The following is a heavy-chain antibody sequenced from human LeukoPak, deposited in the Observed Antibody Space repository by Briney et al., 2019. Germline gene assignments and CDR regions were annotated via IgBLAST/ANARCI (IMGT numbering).Heavy chain of an antibody. CDR2: ISGSGGST. CDR3: AKDISSFYNYYYMDV. CDR1: GFTFSSYA. D-gene: IGHD1-14*01. Sequence: GGSLRLSCAASGFTFSSYAMSWVRQAPGKGLEWVSAISGSGGSTYYADSVKGRFTISRDNSKNTLYLQMNSLRAEDAAVYSCAKDISSFYNYYYMDVWGKGTTVTVSS. V-gene: IGHV3-23*01. J-gene: IGHJ6*03.